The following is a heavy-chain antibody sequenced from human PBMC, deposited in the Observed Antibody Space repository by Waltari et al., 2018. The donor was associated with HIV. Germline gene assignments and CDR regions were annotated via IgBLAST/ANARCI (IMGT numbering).Heavy chain of an antibody. J-gene: IGHJ4*02. V-gene: IGHV3-74*01. CDR1: GFSVSNHW. CDR2: INSDGSSR. D-gene: IGHD2-15*01. Sequence: GFSVSNHWMDWVRQGPGKGLVWVARINSDGSSRNYADAVKGRFVISRDNARNTVYLQLNSLRVEDTAMYFCARASHYIEFSTFDGDYYFDVWGRGTRVAVSS. CDR3: ARASHYIEFSTFDGDYYFDV.